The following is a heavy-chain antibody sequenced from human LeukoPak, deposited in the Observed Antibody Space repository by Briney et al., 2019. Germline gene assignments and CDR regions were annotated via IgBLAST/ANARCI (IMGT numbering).Heavy chain of an antibody. CDR3: AREVLVGGPFDY. V-gene: IGHV3-48*03. D-gene: IGHD2-15*01. J-gene: IGHJ4*02. CDR2: ISDSGNTI. CDR1: GFTFSSYE. Sequence: PGGSLRLSCAASGFTFSSYEMNWARQAPGKGLEWVSCISDSGNTIYYADFVKGRFTISRDNAKNSLYLQMNSLRAEDTAAYYCAREVLVGGPFDYLGQGTLVTVSS.